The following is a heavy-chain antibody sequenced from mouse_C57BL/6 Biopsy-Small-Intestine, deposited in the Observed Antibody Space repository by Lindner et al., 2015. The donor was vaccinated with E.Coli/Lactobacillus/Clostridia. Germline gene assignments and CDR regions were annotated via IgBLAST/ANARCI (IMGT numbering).Heavy chain of an antibody. V-gene: IGHV2-6*01. CDR2: IWTLGNT. J-gene: IGHJ3*01. CDR3: ACARGDGSFAY. D-gene: IGHD2-3*01. Sequence: QLQESGPGLGGALTEPVHHMHCLWVLINQLWCRLGSPVSRKGSGVAGVIWTLGNTNYNSALKSRLSISKDNSKSQVFLKMDSLQPDDTAMYYCACARGDGSFAYWGQGTLVTVST. CDR1: VLINQLW.